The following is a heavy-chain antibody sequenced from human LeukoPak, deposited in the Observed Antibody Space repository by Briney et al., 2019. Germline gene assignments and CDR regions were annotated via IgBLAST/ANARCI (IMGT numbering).Heavy chain of an antibody. V-gene: IGHV1-69*04. CDR2: IIPLTGVV. D-gene: IGHD2-15*01. CDR1: ADIFSSNA. CDR3: ARERRCSAGSCYAADLDS. Sequence: ASVKVSCKTSADIFSSNAINWVRQAPGQGLEWMGRIIPLTGVVNYGQKLQTRVTISADKSTSTAYMEVSSLRFEDTAVYFCARERRCSAGSCYAADLDSWGQGTLVTVSS. J-gene: IGHJ4*02.